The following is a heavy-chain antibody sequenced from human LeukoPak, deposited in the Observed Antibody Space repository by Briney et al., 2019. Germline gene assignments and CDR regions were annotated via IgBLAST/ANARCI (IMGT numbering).Heavy chain of an antibody. Sequence: AGSLRLSCAASGFIVSTSYMTWVRKAPGPGMDWDSFIYSGGSTYSADSVKGRFTISRDSSKNTRYLQMHSLRVEDADVYYCARGRITGYFDYWGQGTLVT. CDR3: ARGRITGYFDY. D-gene: IGHD3-16*01. J-gene: IGHJ4*02. CDR1: GFIVSTSY. CDR2: IYSGGST. V-gene: IGHV3-53*01.